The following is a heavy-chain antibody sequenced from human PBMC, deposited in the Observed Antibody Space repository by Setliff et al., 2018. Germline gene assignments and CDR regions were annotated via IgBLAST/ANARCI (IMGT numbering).Heavy chain of an antibody. CDR3: ARGRNVAARLLDS. D-gene: IGHD6-6*01. J-gene: IGHJ4*02. Sequence: PSETLSLTCAAYGGTLSDYYWTWIRQPPGKGLEWVGEINHRGSTNYNPSLKSRVTISVDTSKDQFSLKLISMTAADTAVYYCARGRNVAARLLDSWGQGTLVTVS. CDR2: INHRGST. V-gene: IGHV4-34*01. CDR1: GGTLSDYY.